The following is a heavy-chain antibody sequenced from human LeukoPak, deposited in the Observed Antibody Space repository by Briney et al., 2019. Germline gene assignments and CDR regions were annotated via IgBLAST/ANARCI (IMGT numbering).Heavy chain of an antibody. CDR1: GGSIRTYS. Sequence: PSETLSLTCIVSGGSIRTYSWNWIRQSPGKGLEWIGYISHSGTTSYRSSLKSRVTISVDTSKNQFSLKLSSVTAADTAVYYCARDCWDSSGYLDYYYYMDVWGKGTTVTVSS. V-gene: IGHV4-59*12. D-gene: IGHD3-22*01. J-gene: IGHJ6*03. CDR3: ARDCWDSSGYLDYYYYMDV. CDR2: ISHSGTT.